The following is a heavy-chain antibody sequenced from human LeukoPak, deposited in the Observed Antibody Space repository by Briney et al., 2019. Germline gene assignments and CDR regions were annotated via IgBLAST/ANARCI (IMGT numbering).Heavy chain of an antibody. J-gene: IGHJ4*02. D-gene: IGHD3-10*01. V-gene: IGHV5-51*01. CDR1: GYTFTHYW. CDR2: LYPGDSDP. CDR3: AREYGSGSYYNLGY. Sequence: GESLKISCKVSGYTFTHYWIAWVRQTPGKRLEWMGILYPGDSDPKYSPSFQGQVTISADKSISTAYLQWSSLKASDTAMYYCAREYGSGSYYNLGYWGQGTLVTVSS.